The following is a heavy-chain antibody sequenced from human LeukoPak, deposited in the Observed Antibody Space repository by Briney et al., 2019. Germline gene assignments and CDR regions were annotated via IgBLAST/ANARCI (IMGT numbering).Heavy chain of an antibody. CDR1: GYTFTGYY. V-gene: IGHV1-2*02. Sequence: ASVKVSCKASGYTFTGYYMHWVRQAPGQGLEWMGWINPNSGSTNYAQKFQGRVTMTRDTSISTAYMELSRLRSDDTAVYYCARDKVRGWFGELPIPAYYYYYYGMDVWGQGTTVTVSS. CDR3: ARDKVRGWFGELPIPAYYYYYYGMDV. J-gene: IGHJ6*02. CDR2: INPNSGST. D-gene: IGHD3-10*01.